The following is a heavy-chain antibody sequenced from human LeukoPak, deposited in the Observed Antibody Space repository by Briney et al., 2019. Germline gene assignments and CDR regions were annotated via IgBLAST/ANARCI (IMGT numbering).Heavy chain of an antibody. CDR1: GFTYSIYA. D-gene: IGHD6-6*01. V-gene: IGHV3-30*04. Sequence: PGGSLRLSCAASGFTYSIYAMHWVRQAPGKGLEWVAVISYDESDKYYADSVKGRFTISRDNSKNTLYLQMNSLRPEDTAVYYCASLFLCYGCSSSSDSFDIWGQGQWSPSLQ. CDR3: ASLFLCYGCSSSSDSFDI. J-gene: IGHJ3*02. CDR2: ISYDESDK.